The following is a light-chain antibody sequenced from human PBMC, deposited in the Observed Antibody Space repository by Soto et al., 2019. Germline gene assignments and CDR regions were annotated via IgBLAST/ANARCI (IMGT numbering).Light chain of an antibody. CDR1: QSVSSY. V-gene: IGKV3-11*01. CDR3: QWRRNWPPWS. Sequence: EIVLTQSPATLSLSPGERATLSCRASQSVSSYLAWYQQKPGQAPRLLIYDASNRATGIPARFSGSGSGTGITLTISSREPEDFAFYFCQWRRNWPPWSFGQGTKVEIK. J-gene: IGKJ1*01. CDR2: DAS.